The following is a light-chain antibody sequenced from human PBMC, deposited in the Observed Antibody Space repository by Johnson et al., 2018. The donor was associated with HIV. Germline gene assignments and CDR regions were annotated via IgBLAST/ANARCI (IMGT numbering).Light chain of an antibody. CDR2: DNN. Sequence: QSVLTQPPSVSAAPGQKVTISCSGSSSNIGNNYVSWYQQLPGTAPKLLIYDNNKRPSGIPDRFSGSKSGTSATLGITGLQTGDEADYYCGTWDSNLSAYVFGTVTKLTVL. CDR1: SSNIGNNY. V-gene: IGLV1-51*01. J-gene: IGLJ1*01. CDR3: GTWDSNLSAYV.